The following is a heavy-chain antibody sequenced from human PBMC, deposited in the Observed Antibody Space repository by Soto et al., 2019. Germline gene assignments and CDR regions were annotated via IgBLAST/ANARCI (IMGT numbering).Heavy chain of an antibody. D-gene: IGHD3-22*01. CDR3: ARSVEITMTPGRRDYYYGMDV. J-gene: IGHJ6*02. CDR1: GDSVSSNSAA. V-gene: IGHV6-1*01. CDR2: TYYRSKWYN. Sequence: PSQTRSLTCAISGDSVSSNSAAWNWIRQSPSRGLEWLGRTYYRSKWYNDYAVSVKSRITINPDTSKNQFSLQLNSVTPEDTAVYYCARSVEITMTPGRRDYYYGMDVWGQGTTVTVSS.